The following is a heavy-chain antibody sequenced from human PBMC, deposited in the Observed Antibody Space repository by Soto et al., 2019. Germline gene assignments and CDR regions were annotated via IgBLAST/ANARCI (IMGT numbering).Heavy chain of an antibody. D-gene: IGHD6-13*01. CDR3: ARRRAAAGTLTFDY. V-gene: IGHV3-21*01. CDR1: GFIFTGYN. CDR2: ISSGSSYI. J-gene: IGHJ4*02. Sequence: KPGGSLRLSCAASGFIFTGYNMNWVRQAPGKGLEWVSSISSGSSYIYYADSVKGRFTISRDNAKNSLYLQMNTLRAEDTALYYCARRRAAAGTLTFDYWGQGTRVTVSS.